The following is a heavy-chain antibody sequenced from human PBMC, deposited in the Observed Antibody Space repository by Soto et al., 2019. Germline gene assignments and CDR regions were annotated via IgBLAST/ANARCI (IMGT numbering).Heavy chain of an antibody. CDR3: TTDELLDYYYYGMDV. CDR1: GFTFSNAW. V-gene: IGHV3-15*01. D-gene: IGHD1-26*01. CDR2: IKSKTDGGTT. Sequence: GGSLRLSCAASGFTFSNAWMSWVRQAPGKGLEWVGRIKSKTDGGTTDYAAPVKGRFTISRDDSKNTLYLQMNSLKTEDTAVYYCTTDELLDYYYYGMDVWGQGTTVTVSS. J-gene: IGHJ6*02.